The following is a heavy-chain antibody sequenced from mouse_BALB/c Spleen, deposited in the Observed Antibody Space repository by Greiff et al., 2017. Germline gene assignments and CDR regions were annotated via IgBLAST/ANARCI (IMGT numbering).Heavy chain of an antibody. V-gene: IGHV14-1*02. Sequence: VQLKQSGAELVRPGALVKLSCKASGFNIKDYYMHWVKQRPEQGLEWIGWIDPENGNTIYDPKFQGKASITADTSSNTAYLQLSSLTSEDTAVYYCASPYGNDVDWYFDVWGAGTTVTVSS. CDR1: GFNIKDYY. CDR3: ASPYGNDVDWYFDV. CDR2: IDPENGNT. J-gene: IGHJ1*01. D-gene: IGHD2-10*02.